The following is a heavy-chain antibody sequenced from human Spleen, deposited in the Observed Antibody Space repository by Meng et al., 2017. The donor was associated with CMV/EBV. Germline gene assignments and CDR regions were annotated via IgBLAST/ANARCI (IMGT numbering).Heavy chain of an antibody. Sequence: GGSLRLSCAVSRFTFSNFAMSWVRQVPGKGLEWVSAITATSGSTYHADSVKGRFTISRDNSKNTLFLQMNSLRAEDTAIYYCAKAFSSSWYREYYDFWGQGTLVTVSS. CDR3: AKAFSSSWYREYYDF. CDR1: RFTFSNFA. CDR2: ITATSGST. D-gene: IGHD6-13*01. V-gene: IGHV3-23*01. J-gene: IGHJ4*02.